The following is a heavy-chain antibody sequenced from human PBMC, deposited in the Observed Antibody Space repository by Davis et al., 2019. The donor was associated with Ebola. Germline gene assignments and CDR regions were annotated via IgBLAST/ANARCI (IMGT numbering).Heavy chain of an antibody. V-gene: IGHV4-4*02. CDR3: ARDRGYSYGLDY. Sequence: MPSETLSLTCAVSGGSISSSNWWSWVRQPPGKGLEWIGEIYHSGSTNYNPSLKSRVTISVDKSKNQFSLKLSSVTAADTAVYYCARDRGYSYGLDYWGQGTLVTVSS. J-gene: IGHJ4*02. CDR2: IYHSGST. CDR1: GGSISSSNW. D-gene: IGHD5-18*01.